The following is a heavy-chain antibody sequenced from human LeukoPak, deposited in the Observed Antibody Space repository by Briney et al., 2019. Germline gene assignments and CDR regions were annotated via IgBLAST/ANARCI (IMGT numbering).Heavy chain of an antibody. CDR3: ARTKPPRDILTGYSYGMDV. Sequence: ASVKVSCKASGYTFTSYYMHWVRQAPGQGLEWMGIINPSGGSTSYAQKFQGRVTMTRDTSTGTVYMELSSLRSEDTAVYYCARTKPPRDILTGYSYGMDVWGQGTTVTVSS. CDR1: GYTFTSYY. D-gene: IGHD3-9*01. V-gene: IGHV1-46*01. CDR2: INPSGGST. J-gene: IGHJ6*02.